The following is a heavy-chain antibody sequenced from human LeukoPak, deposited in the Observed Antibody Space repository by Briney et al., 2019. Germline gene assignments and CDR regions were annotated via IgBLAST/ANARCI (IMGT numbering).Heavy chain of an antibody. V-gene: IGHV3-21*01. CDR2: ISSSSSYI. CDR3: ARDGPYYYDSSGFSDY. J-gene: IGHJ4*02. CDR1: GFTFSSYS. D-gene: IGHD3-22*01. Sequence: SGGSRRLSCAASGFTFSSYSMNWVRQAPGKGLEWVSSISSSSSYIYYADSVKGRFTISRDNAKNSLYLQMNSLRAEDTAVYYCARDGPYYYDSSGFSDYWGQGTLVTVSS.